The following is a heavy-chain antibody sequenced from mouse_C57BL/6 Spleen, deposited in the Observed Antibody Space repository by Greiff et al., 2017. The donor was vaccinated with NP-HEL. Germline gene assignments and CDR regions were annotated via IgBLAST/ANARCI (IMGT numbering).Heavy chain of an antibody. CDR2: IWTGGGT. CDR1: GFSLTSYA. Sequence: VKLVESGPGLVAPSQSLSITCTVSGFSLTSYAISWVRQPPGKGLEWLGVIWTGGGTNYNSALKSRLSISKDNSKSQVFLKMNSLQTDDTARYYCARNSDYGSSDWYFDVWGTGTTVTVSS. J-gene: IGHJ1*03. V-gene: IGHV2-9-1*01. D-gene: IGHD1-1*01. CDR3: ARNSDYGSSDWYFDV.